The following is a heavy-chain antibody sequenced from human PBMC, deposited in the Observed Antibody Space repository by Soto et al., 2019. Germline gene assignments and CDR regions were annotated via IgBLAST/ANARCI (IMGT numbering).Heavy chain of an antibody. CDR3: ARGGVPAAIYYYYYYMDV. V-gene: IGHV4-59*01. D-gene: IGHD2-2*02. CDR2: IYYSGST. Sequence: TSETLSLTCTVSGGSISSYYWSWIRQPPGKGLEWIGYIYYSGSTNYNPSLKSRVTISVDTSKNQFSLKLSSVTAADTAVYYCARGGVPAAIYYYYYYMDVWGKGTTVTVSS. CDR1: GGSISSYY. J-gene: IGHJ6*03.